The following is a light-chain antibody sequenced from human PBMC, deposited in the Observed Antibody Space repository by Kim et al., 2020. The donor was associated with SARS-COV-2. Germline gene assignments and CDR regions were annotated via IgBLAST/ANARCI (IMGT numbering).Light chain of an antibody. CDR1: SGHSSYI. CDR3: ETWDSNTLV. J-gene: IGLJ3*02. V-gene: IGLV4-60*03. Sequence: QPVLTQSSSASASLGSSVKLTCTLSSGHSSYIIAWHQHQPGKAPRYLMKLEGSGSYDKGSGVPDRFSGSSSGADSHLTISNLQSEDEADYYCETWDSNTLVFGGGTQLTVL. CDR2: LEGSGSY.